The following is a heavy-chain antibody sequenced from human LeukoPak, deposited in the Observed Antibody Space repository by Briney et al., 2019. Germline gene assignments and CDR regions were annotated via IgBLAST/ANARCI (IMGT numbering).Heavy chain of an antibody. Sequence: SETPSLTCAVSGYSISSGYYWGWIRQPPGKGLEWIGSIYYSGSTYYNPSLKSRVTISVDTSKNQFSLKLSSVTAADTAVYYCARHVRFGELCWFDPWGQGTLVTVSS. CDR3: ARHVRFGELCWFDP. CDR2: IYYSGST. V-gene: IGHV4-38-2*01. CDR1: GYSISSGYY. D-gene: IGHD3-10*01. J-gene: IGHJ5*02.